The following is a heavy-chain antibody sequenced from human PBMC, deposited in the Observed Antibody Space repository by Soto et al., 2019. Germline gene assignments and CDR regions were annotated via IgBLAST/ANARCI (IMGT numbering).Heavy chain of an antibody. V-gene: IGHV4-4*07. CDR1: GGSISSYY. CDR2: IYTSGST. J-gene: IGHJ5*02. CDR3: ARDFLDFWGSHGVRNWFDP. D-gene: IGHD3-3*01. Sequence: PSETLSLTCTVSGGSISSYYWSWIRQPAGKGLEWIGRIYTSGSTNYNPSLKSRVTMSVDTSKNQFSLKLSSVTAADTAVYYCARDFLDFWGSHGVRNWFDPWGQGTLVTVSS.